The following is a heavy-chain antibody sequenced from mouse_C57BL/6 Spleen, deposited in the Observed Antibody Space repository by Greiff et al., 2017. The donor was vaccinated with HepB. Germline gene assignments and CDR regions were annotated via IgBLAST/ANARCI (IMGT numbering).Heavy chain of an antibody. J-gene: IGHJ2*01. Sequence: EVQLQQSGPELVKPGASVKISCKASGYTFTDYYMNWVKQSHGKSLEWIGDINPNNGGTSYNQKFKGKATLTVDKSSSTAYMELRSLTSEDSAVYYCASGLTTVVATDYWGQGTTLTVSS. CDR2: INPNNGGT. CDR3: ASGLTTVVATDY. CDR1: GYTFTDYY. D-gene: IGHD1-1*01. V-gene: IGHV1-26*01.